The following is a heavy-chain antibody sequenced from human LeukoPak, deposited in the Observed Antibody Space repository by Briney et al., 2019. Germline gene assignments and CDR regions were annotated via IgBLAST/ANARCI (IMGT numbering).Heavy chain of an antibody. D-gene: IGHD1-26*01. Sequence: GGSLRLSCAASGLTLRLYGMHWVRQAPGKGLEWVAVILNDGSNQYYADSVKGRFTVSRDNSKNTLYLQVNSLRAEDTAVYYCAKGGKWDVTPFDYWGQGTLVTVSS. CDR2: ILNDGSNQ. CDR1: GLTLRLYG. J-gene: IGHJ4*02. CDR3: AKGGKWDVTPFDY. V-gene: IGHV3-33*06.